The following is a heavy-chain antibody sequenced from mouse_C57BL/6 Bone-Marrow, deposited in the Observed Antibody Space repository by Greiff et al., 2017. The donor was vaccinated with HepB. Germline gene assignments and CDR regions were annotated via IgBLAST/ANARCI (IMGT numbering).Heavy chain of an antibody. CDR3: AREGLSRAFDY. V-gene: IGHV5-4*01. CDR1: GFTFSSYA. Sequence: EVMLVESGGGLVKPGGSLKLSCAASGFTFSSYAMSWVRQTPEKRPEWVATISDGGSYTYYPDNVKGRFTISRDNAKNNLYLQMSHLKSEDTAMYYCAREGLSRAFDYWGQGTTLTVSS. D-gene: IGHD2-4*01. J-gene: IGHJ2*01. CDR2: ISDGGSYT.